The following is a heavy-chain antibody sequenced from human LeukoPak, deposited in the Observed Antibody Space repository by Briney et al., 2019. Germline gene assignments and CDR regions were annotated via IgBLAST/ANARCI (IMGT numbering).Heavy chain of an antibody. Sequence: GGSLRLSCAASGFTFSSYWMSWVRQAPGKGLEWVANIKQDGSEKYYVDSVKGRFTISRDNAKNSLYLQMNSLRAEDTAVYYCARSFYGSGNKFDYWGQGTLVTVSS. J-gene: IGHJ4*02. CDR1: GFTFSSYW. V-gene: IGHV3-7*03. CDR2: IKQDGSEK. D-gene: IGHD3-10*01. CDR3: ARSFYGSGNKFDY.